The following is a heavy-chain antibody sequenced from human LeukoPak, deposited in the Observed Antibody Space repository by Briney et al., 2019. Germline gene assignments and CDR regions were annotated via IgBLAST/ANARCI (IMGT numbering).Heavy chain of an antibody. CDR2: VYYSGST. CDR3: ARATFNVVFGNWFDP. J-gene: IGHJ5*02. D-gene: IGHD2-8*01. Sequence: SETLSLTSTVSSGSIGSSSNYWGWIRQAPGKGLEWIGNVYYSGSTFYNPSLKSRVTISVDTSKNQCSLKLRSVTAADTAIYYCARATFNVVFGNWFDPWGQGTLVTVSS. V-gene: IGHV4-39*01. CDR1: SGSIGSSSNY.